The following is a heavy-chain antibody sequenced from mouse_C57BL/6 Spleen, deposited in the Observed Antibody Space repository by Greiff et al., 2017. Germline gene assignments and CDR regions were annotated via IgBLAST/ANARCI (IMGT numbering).Heavy chain of an antibody. CDR2: IYPGDGDT. CDR1: GYAFSSSW. D-gene: IGHD1-1*01. V-gene: IGHV1-82*01. Sequence: LEESGPELVKPGASVKISCKASGYAFSSSWMNWVKQRPGKGLEWIGRIYPGDGDTNYNGKFKGKATLTADKSSSTAYMQRSSLTSEDSAVYFCARSNYYGSSWDYFDYWGQGTTLTVSS. J-gene: IGHJ2*01. CDR3: ARSNYYGSSWDYFDY.